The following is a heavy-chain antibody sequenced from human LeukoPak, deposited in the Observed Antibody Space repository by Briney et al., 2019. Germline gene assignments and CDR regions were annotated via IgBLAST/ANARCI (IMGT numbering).Heavy chain of an antibody. D-gene: IGHD1-26*01. CDR1: GYSFTSYW. CDR3: ATAIAVEATSFDY. CDR2: IYPGDSDT. J-gene: IGHJ4*02. V-gene: IGHV5-51*01. Sequence: GESLKISCKGSGYSFTSYWIGWVRQMPGKGLEWMGIIYPGDSDTKYSPSFQGQVTISAGKSISTAYLQWSSLKASDTAMYYCATAIAVEATSFDYWGQGTLVTVSS.